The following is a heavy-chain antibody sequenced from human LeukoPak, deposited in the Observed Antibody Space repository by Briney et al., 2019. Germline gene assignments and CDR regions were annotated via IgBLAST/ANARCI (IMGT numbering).Heavy chain of an antibody. Sequence: SETLALTCTVSGGSISSYYWTWIRQPPGKGLEWVGYIYYIGNTYYNPSLKSRGTISVDMSKNQFSLNLGSVTAADTAVYYCARERRGRGGMDVWGQGATVTVAS. V-gene: IGHV4-30-4*01. CDR1: GGSISSYY. D-gene: IGHD1-26*01. CDR2: IYYIGNT. J-gene: IGHJ6*02. CDR3: ARERRGRGGMDV.